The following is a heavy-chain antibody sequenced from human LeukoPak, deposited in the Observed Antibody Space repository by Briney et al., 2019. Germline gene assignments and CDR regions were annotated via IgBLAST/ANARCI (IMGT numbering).Heavy chain of an antibody. CDR2: ISAYNGDT. Sequence: ASVKVSCKTSGYSFASYGISWVRQAPGQGLEWMGWISAYNGDTRYAQHLQGRVSLATDLSTGTAFMELRSLTSDDTALYYCARDTALIRTPGGPDSWGQGTLVTVSS. V-gene: IGHV1-18*01. D-gene: IGHD2-8*02. CDR3: ARDTALIRTPGGPDS. J-gene: IGHJ5*02. CDR1: GYSFASYG.